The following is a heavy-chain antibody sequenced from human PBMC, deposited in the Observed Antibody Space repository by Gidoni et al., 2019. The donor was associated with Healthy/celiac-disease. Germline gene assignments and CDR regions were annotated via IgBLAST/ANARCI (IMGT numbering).Heavy chain of an antibody. Sequence: EVQLVESGGGLVKPGGSLRLSCAASGFTFSNAWMSWVRQAPGKGLEWVGRIKSKTDGGTTDYAAPVKGRFTISRDDSKNTLYLQMNSLKTEDTAVYYCTTDPIGPDSRRWLQSLGYYGMDVWGQGTTVTVSS. V-gene: IGHV3-15*01. J-gene: IGHJ6*02. CDR3: TTDPIGPDSRRWLQSLGYYGMDV. D-gene: IGHD5-12*01. CDR1: GFTFSNAW. CDR2: IKSKTDGGTT.